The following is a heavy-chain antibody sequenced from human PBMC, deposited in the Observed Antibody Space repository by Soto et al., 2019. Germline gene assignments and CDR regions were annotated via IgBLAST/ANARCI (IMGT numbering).Heavy chain of an antibody. CDR1: GGSFSGYY. D-gene: IGHD3-10*01. CDR2: INHSGST. J-gene: IGHJ2*01. V-gene: IGHV4-34*01. Sequence: PSETLSLTCAVYGGSFSGYYWSWIRQPPGKGLEWIGEINHSGSTYYNPSLKSRVTISVDRSKNQFSLKLSSVTAADTAVYYCASAAFYYGSGSRVRWYFELWGRGSLVTVAS. CDR3: ASAAFYYGSGSRVRWYFEL.